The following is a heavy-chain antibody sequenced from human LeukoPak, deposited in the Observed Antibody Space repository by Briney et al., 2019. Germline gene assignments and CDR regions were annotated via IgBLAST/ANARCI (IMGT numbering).Heavy chain of an antibody. Sequence: GGSLRLSCAASGFTFSSYAMSWFRQAPGKGLEWVGFIRSKAYGGTTEYAASVKGRFTISRDDSKSIAYLQMNSLKTEDTAVYYCTLWGSYRSIWGQGTMVTVSS. V-gene: IGHV3-49*03. J-gene: IGHJ3*02. CDR2: IRSKAYGGTT. CDR1: GFTFSSYA. D-gene: IGHD3-16*02. CDR3: TLWGSYRSI.